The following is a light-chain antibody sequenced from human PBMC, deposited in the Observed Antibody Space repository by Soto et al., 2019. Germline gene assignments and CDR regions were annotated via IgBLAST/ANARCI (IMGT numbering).Light chain of an antibody. CDR1: QSIRND. V-gene: IGKV1-39*01. CDR3: QQSFSTPPYT. Sequence: DIQMTQSPSSLSASVGDRVTITCRASQSIRNDLYWYQQKPGKAPKLLIYAASRLQGGVPSRFSGSGSGTDFTLTISRLQPEDFATYYCQQSFSTPPYTFGQGTRLEVK. CDR2: AAS. J-gene: IGKJ2*01.